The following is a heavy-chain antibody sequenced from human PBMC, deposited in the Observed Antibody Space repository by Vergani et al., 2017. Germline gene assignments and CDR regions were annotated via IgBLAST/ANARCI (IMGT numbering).Heavy chain of an antibody. CDR1: GGSISSYY. D-gene: IGHD3-22*01. CDR3: ARTYYYDSSGYFWGNYFDY. CDR2: IYYSGST. V-gene: IGHV4-59*01. Sequence: QVQLQESGPGLVKPSETLSLTCTVSGGSISSYYWSWIRQPPGKGLEWIGYIYYSGSTNYNPSLKSRVTISVDTSKNQFSLKLSSVTAADTAVYYCARTYYYDSSGYFWGNYFDYWGQGTRVTVSS. J-gene: IGHJ4*02.